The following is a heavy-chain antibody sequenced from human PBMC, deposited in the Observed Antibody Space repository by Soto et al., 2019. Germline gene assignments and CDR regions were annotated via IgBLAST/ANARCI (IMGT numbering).Heavy chain of an antibody. CDR1: GGSISSGGYY. D-gene: IGHD5-12*01. CDR2: IYYSGST. CDR3: AGIVAHHCYVDY. V-gene: IGHV4-31*03. J-gene: IGHJ4*02. Sequence: QVQLQESGPGLVKPSQTLSLTCTVSGGSISSGGYYWSWIRQHPGKGLEWIGYIYYSGSTYYNPCLTSRVTISVDPSKNPFSMKLSSVTAADTAVYSCAGIVAHHCYVDYWGQGTLVTVSS.